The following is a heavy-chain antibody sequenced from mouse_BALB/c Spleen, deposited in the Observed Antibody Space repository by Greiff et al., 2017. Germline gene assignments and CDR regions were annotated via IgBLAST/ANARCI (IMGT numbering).Heavy chain of an antibody. CDR1: GFAFSSYD. CDR2: ISSGGGST. Sequence: EVHLVESGGGLVKPGGSLKLSCAASGFAFSSYDMSWVRQTPEKRLEWVAYISSGGGSTYYPDTVKGRFTISRDNAKNTLYLQMSSLKSEDTAMYYCARHETWFAYWGQGTLVTVSA. J-gene: IGHJ3*01. V-gene: IGHV5-12-1*01. CDR3: ARHETWFAY.